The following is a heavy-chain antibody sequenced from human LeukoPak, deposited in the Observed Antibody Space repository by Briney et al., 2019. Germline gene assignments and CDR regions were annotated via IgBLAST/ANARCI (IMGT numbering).Heavy chain of an antibody. V-gene: IGHV1-46*01. J-gene: IGHJ4*02. Sequence: ASVKVSCMASGYTFTSYYMHWVRQAPGQGLEWMGIINPSGGSTSYAQKFQGRVTMTRDTSTSTVYMELSSLRSEDTAVYYCARGINAYCGGDCYCDYWGQGTLVTVSS. CDR1: GYTFTSYY. CDR2: INPSGGST. CDR3: ARGINAYCGGDCYCDY. D-gene: IGHD2-21*02.